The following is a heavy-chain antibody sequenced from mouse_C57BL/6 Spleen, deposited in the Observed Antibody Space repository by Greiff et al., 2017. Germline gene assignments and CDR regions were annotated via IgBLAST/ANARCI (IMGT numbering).Heavy chain of an antibody. V-gene: IGHV1-74*01. CDR1: GYTFTSYW. D-gene: IGHD2-10*01. CDR2: FHPSDSDT. Sequence: QVQLQQPGAELVKPGASVKVSCKASGYTFTSYWMHWVKQRPGQGLEWIGRFHPSDSDTNYNQKFKGKATLTVDKSSSTAYMQLSSLTSEDSAVYYFAMSSYGNYGAYWGQGTLVTVSA. CDR3: AMSSYGNYGAY. J-gene: IGHJ3*01.